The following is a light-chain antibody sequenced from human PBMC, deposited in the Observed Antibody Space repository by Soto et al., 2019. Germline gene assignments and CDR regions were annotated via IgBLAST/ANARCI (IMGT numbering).Light chain of an antibody. CDR3: QPRSNRIT. CDR2: DIS. CDR1: QSVAGS. J-gene: IGKJ5*01. V-gene: IGKV3-11*01. Sequence: WTQSPATLCLSPGDRAILSCRASQSVAGSLAWYQQKPGQAPRLLIYDISTRAAAIPARFSGSGSGTDFTLTVSRLETEDFALYSCQPRSNRITFGQ.